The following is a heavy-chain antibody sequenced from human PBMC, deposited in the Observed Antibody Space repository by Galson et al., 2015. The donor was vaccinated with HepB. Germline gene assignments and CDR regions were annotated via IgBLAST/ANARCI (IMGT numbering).Heavy chain of an antibody. D-gene: IGHD1-26*01. Sequence: SVKVSCKASGDTFINSAIYWVRQAPGHRPEWMGWINGGNGYKEYSQKFQGRVTITRDTSANTVYMKLSSLRSEDTAVYYCARWSPSGASDDALDVWGQGTTVTVSS. CDR1: GDTFINSA. CDR3: ARWSPSGASDDALDV. J-gene: IGHJ3*01. CDR2: INGGNGYK. V-gene: IGHV1-3*01.